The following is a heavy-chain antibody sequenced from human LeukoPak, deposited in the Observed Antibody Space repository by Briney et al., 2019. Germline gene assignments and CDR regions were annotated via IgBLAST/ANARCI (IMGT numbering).Heavy chain of an antibody. Sequence: SETLSLTCTVSGGSISSYYWSWIRQPPGKGLEWIGYIYYSGSTYYNPSLKSRVTISVDTSKNQFSLQLTSVTAADTAVYYCARSGSGYLRYYFDYWGQGTLVTVSS. CDR2: IYYSGST. V-gene: IGHV4-59*12. CDR1: GGSISSYY. CDR3: ARSGSGYLRYYFDY. D-gene: IGHD5-12*01. J-gene: IGHJ4*02.